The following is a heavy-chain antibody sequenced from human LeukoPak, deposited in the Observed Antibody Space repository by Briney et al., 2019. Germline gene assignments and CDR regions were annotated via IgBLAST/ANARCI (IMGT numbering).Heavy chain of an antibody. CDR2: LIPIFDTP. CDR1: GGTFSNYA. CDR3: ATVNPRFDY. V-gene: IGHV1-69*06. Sequence: ASVKVSCKASGGTFSNYAIGWVRQAPGQGLEWMGGLIPIFDTPNYAQKFQGRVTITADKSTSTAYMELSSLRSEDTAVYYCATVNPRFDYWGQGTLVTVSS. J-gene: IGHJ4*02.